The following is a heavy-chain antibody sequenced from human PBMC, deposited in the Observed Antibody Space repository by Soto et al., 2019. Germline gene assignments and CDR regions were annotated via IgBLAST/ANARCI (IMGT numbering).Heavy chain of an antibody. CDR3: ARAHGEVRGYDPQYYFDY. CDR2: ISAYNGNT. Sequence: ASVKVSCKASGYTFTSYGISWVRQAPGQGLEWMGWISAYNGNTNYAQKLQGRVTMTTDTSTSTAYMELRSLRSDDTAVYYCARAHGEVRGYDPQYYFDYWGQGTLVTVSS. V-gene: IGHV1-18*01. CDR1: GYTFTSYG. J-gene: IGHJ4*02. D-gene: IGHD5-12*01.